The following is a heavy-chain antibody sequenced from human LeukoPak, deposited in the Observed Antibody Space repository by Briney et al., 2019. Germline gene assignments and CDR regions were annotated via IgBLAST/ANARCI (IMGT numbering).Heavy chain of an antibody. CDR1: GYTFTSYA. CDR3: ARDQARSMDY. Sequence: ASVKVSCKASGYTFTSYAMHWVRQAPGQRLEWMGWINAGNGNTKYSQKFQGRVTITRDTSASTAYMELSNLRSEDTAVYYCARDQARSMDYWGQGTLVTVSS. CDR2: INAGNGNT. J-gene: IGHJ4*02. V-gene: IGHV1-3*01.